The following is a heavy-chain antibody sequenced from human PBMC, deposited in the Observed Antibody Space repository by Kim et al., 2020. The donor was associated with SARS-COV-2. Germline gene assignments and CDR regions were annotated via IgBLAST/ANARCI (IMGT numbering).Heavy chain of an antibody. Sequence: SETLSLTCTVSGGSISSSSYYWGWIRQPPGKGLEWIGSIYYSGSTYYNPFLKSRVTISVDTSKNQFSLKLSSVTAADTAVYYCARQSRYSSSWYGIKKGIHYWGQGTLVTVSS. CDR3: ARQSRYSSSWYGIKKGIHY. CDR2: IYYSGST. J-gene: IGHJ4*02. CDR1: GGSISSSSYY. D-gene: IGHD6-13*01. V-gene: IGHV4-39*01.